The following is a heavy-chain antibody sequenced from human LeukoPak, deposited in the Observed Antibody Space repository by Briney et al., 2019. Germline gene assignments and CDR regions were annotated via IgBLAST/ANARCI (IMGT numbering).Heavy chain of an antibody. CDR1: GGTFSSYA. Sequence: SVKVSCKASGGTFSSYAISWVRQAPGQGLEWMGGIIPILGTANYAQKFQGRVTITADESTSTAYMELSSLRSEDTAVYYCARDSLREVYYYGSGSYYYWGQGTLVTVSS. V-gene: IGHV1-69*13. J-gene: IGHJ4*02. CDR2: IIPILGTA. CDR3: ARDSLREVYYYGSGSYYY. D-gene: IGHD3-10*01.